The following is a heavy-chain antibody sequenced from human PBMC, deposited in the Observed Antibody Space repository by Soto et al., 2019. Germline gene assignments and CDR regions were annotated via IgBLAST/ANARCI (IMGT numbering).Heavy chain of an antibody. D-gene: IGHD4-17*01. Sequence: GGSLRLSCAASGFTFSSYGMHWVRQAPGKGLEWVAVISYDGSNKYYADSVKGRFTISRDNSKNTLYLQMNSLRAEDTAVYYCAKDLSYGDYVSYYYGMDVWGQGTTVTVSS. CDR3: AKDLSYGDYVSYYYGMDV. J-gene: IGHJ6*02. CDR1: GFTFSSYG. CDR2: ISYDGSNK. V-gene: IGHV3-30*18.